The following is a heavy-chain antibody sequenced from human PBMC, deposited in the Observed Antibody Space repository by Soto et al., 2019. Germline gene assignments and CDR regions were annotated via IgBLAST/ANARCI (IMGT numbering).Heavy chain of an antibody. CDR3: ARGYTSGWTVDF. CDR1: GYKFTTYV. J-gene: IGHJ4*02. Sequence: QVQLVQSGAEVKQPGASASVSCKASGYKFTTYVVHWLSQAPGQGTEWMGWINCGSGNTVYSQKFQGRGTFTRDTAARTAYMDLNSLTSGDTAVYYFARGYTSGWTVDFWGRGTLVTVSS. CDR2: INCGSGNT. V-gene: IGHV1-3*01. D-gene: IGHD6-19*01.